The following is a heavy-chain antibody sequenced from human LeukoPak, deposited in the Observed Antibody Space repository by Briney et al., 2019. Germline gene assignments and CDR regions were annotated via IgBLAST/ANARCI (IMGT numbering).Heavy chain of an antibody. V-gene: IGHV5-51*01. Sequence: GESLKIPCKGSGYSFTRYWIGGVRQMPGKGLEWVGIIYPGDSDHRYSPSFQGQVTISADQSIRTAYLQWSSQNSSETALYYCARRYYDILTGWPYYFDYWGQGTLVTVSS. CDR2: IYPGDSDH. CDR1: GYSFTRYW. D-gene: IGHD3-9*01. J-gene: IGHJ4*02. CDR3: ARRYYDILTGWPYYFDY.